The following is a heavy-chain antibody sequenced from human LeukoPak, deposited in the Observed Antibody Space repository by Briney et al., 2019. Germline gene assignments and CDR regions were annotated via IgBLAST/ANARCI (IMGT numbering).Heavy chain of an antibody. J-gene: IGHJ4*02. CDR2: ISSSSSYI. D-gene: IGHD4-17*01. CDR1: GFIFSSYN. CDR3: AKDHETTVTTGY. V-gene: IGHV3-21*01. Sequence: GGSLRLSCAASGFIFSSYNLNWVRQAPGKGLEWVSSISSSSSYIYYADSMKGRFTISRDNSKNTLYLQMNSLRAEDTAVYYCAKDHETTVTTGYWGQGTLVTVSS.